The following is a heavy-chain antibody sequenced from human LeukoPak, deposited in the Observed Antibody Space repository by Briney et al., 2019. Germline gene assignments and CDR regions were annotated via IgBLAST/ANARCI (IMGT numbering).Heavy chain of an antibody. Sequence: SETLSLTCAVYGGSFNGYYWSWIRQPPGKGLEWIGEINHSGSTNYNPSLKSRVTISVDTSKNQFSLKLSSVTAADTAVYYCARVRGGFGGDYWGQGTLVTVSS. J-gene: IGHJ4*02. CDR3: ARVRGGFGGDY. CDR2: INHSGST. CDR1: GGSFNGYY. V-gene: IGHV4-34*01. D-gene: IGHD3-16*01.